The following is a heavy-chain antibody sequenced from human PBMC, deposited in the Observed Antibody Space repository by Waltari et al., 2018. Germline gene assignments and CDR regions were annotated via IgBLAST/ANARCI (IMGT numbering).Heavy chain of an antibody. Sequence: QVQLVQSGAEVKKPGASVKVSCKASGYTFTSYYRHWVRQAPGQGLEWMGIINPSGGSTSYAQKFQGRVTMTRDTSTSTVYMELSSLRSEDTAVYYCARDRGSYQGSDYWGQGTLVTVSS. J-gene: IGHJ4*02. CDR2: INPSGGST. CDR3: ARDRGSYQGSDY. V-gene: IGHV1-46*01. D-gene: IGHD1-26*01. CDR1: GYTFTSYY.